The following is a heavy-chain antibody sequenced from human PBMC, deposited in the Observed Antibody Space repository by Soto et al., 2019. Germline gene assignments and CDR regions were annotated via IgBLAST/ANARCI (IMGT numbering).Heavy chain of an antibody. CDR1: GFTFSSYW. CDR3: ARDQHGLDV. V-gene: IGHV3-74*01. J-gene: IGHJ6*02. Sequence: GGSLRLSCAASGFTFSSYWMHWVRQAPGKGLVWVSHIQSDGSFTTYADSVKGRFTISRDNPKNTLYLQMDSLRAEDTAVYYCARDQHGLDVWGQGTTVTVS. CDR2: IQSDGSFT.